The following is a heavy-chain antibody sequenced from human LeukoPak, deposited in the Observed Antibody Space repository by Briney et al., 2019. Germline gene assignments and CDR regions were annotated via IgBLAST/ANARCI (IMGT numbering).Heavy chain of an antibody. J-gene: IGHJ4*02. V-gene: IGHV3-48*02. D-gene: IGHD7-27*01. Sequence: GGSLRLSCAASGFTFSSYTMNWVRQAPGKGLEWISHISGSSSTTYYADSVKGRFTISRDNAKNSLYLQMNSLRDDDTAVYYCARGPNWGFFDCWGQGTLVTVSS. CDR1: GFTFSSYT. CDR3: ARGPNWGFFDC. CDR2: ISGSSSTT.